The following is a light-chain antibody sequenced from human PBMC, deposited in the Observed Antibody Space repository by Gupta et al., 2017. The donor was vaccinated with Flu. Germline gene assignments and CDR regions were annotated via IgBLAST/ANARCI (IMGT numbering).Light chain of an antibody. CDR3: AAHDDSLYFHVV. V-gene: IGLV1-47*01. Sequence: SVLTQPPSASGTPGQRVTISCSGSSSNIGNNYVYWYQQLPGAAPKLLISRNDQRPSGVPDRFSGSKSGTSASLAINGLRSEDEGDYYCAAHDDSLYFHVVFGGGTKLTVL. J-gene: IGLJ2*01. CDR2: RND. CDR1: SSNIGNNY.